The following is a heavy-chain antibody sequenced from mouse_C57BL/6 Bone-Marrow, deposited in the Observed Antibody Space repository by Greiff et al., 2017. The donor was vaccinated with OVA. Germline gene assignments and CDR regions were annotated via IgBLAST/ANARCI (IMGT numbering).Heavy chain of an antibody. CDR3: ARKGKLGRVYFDY. V-gene: IGHV1-53*01. J-gene: IGHJ2*01. Sequence: QVQLQQPGTELVKPGASVKLSCKASGYTFTSYWMHWVKQRPGQGLEWIGNINPSNGGTNYNEKFKSKATLTVDKSSSTAYMQHSSLTSEDSSVYYCARKGKLGRVYFDYWGQGTTLTVSS. CDR1: GYTFTSYW. CDR2: INPSNGGT. D-gene: IGHD4-1*01.